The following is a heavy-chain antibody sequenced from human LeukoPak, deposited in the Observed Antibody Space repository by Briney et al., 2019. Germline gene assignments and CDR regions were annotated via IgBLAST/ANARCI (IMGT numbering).Heavy chain of an antibody. Sequence: SETLSLTCAVYGGSFSGYYWSWIRQPPGKGLEWIGEINHGGSTNYKPSLKSRVTISVDTSKNQFSLKLSSVTAADTAVYYCARGRGYNAFDFWGQGTMVTVSA. CDR3: ARGRGYNAFDF. J-gene: IGHJ3*01. CDR2: INHGGST. CDR1: GGSFSGYY. V-gene: IGHV4-34*01. D-gene: IGHD5-18*01.